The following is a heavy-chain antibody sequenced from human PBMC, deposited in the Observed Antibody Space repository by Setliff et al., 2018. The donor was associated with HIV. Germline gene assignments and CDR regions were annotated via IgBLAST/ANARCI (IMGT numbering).Heavy chain of an antibody. CDR3: AREGEMATINFDY. V-gene: IGHV3-7*03. CDR2: INQDGSEK. D-gene: IGHD5-12*01. J-gene: IGHJ4*02. Sequence: GGSLRLSCAASGFTFSDYWMSWVRQAPGKGLEWVANINQDGSEKYYVDSVKGRFTISRDNAKNSLYLQMNSLRAEDTAVYYCAREGEMATINFDYWGQGTLVTVSS. CDR1: GFTFSDYW.